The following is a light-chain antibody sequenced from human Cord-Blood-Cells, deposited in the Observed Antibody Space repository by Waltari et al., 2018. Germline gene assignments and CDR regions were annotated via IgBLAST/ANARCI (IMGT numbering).Light chain of an antibody. CDR1: QSVSSN. J-gene: IGKJ1*01. V-gene: IGKV3-15*01. CDR3: QQYNNWPPWT. Sequence: EIVMTQSPATLSVSPGERAALSCRARQSVSSNLAWYQQKPGQAPRLLIYGASSRASGSPARVSGSGSGTEFTLTISSLQSEDFAVYYCQQYNNWPPWTFGQGTKVEIK. CDR2: GAS.